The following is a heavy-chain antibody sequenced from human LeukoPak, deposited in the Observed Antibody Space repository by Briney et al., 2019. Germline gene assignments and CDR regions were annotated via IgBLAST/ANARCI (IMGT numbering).Heavy chain of an antibody. D-gene: IGHD3-3*02. V-gene: IGHV4-4*07. CDR2: IHTSGST. CDR1: GGSISNYH. J-gene: IGHJ4*02. Sequence: SETLSLTCTVSGGSISNYHWSWIRQPAGKGLEWIGQIHTSGSTNYNPPLKSRVTMSIDTPENQLSLTIRSVTAAHTPVYYCAGGDISMGWSFDYWGQGTLDTVSS. CDR3: AGGDISMGWSFDY.